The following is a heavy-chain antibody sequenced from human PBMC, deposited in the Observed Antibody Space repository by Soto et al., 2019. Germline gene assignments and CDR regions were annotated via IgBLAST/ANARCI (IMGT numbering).Heavy chain of an antibody. Sequence: ASVQVSFKTSGYTFTDYYMHWVRQAPGQGFEWVGGINPKSGGPKYVPKFQGRVTVTRDTSTSTAYMELNRLTSDDTAVYYCASEDCRNTNCLKGFDYWGQGTLVTVSS. CDR2: INPKSGGP. V-gene: IGHV1-2*02. D-gene: IGHD2-15*01. CDR3: ASEDCRNTNCLKGFDY. CDR1: GYTFTDYY. J-gene: IGHJ4*02.